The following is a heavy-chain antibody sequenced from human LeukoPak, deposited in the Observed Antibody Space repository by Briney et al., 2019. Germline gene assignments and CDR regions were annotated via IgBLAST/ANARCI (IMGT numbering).Heavy chain of an antibody. D-gene: IGHD1-26*01. CDR2: IWNDGSYE. CDR1: GFSFSNHG. CDR3: AKPTWGSGSFLIDF. V-gene: IGHV3-33*03. Sequence: GGSLRLSCVASGFSFSNHGMHWVRQAPGRGPEWVAVIWNDGSYEHYTDSVKGRFTISRDNSKNTLFLQLNSLRPEDTAVYYCAKPTWGSGSFLIDFWGQGTLVTVSS. J-gene: IGHJ4*02.